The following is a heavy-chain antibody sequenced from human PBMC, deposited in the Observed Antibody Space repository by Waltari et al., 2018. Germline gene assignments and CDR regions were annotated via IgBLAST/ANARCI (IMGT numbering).Heavy chain of an antibody. D-gene: IGHD5-18*01. V-gene: IGHV3-53*01. J-gene: IGHJ4*02. CDR3: ARGGDGYSYGHYYFDY. Sequence: EVQLVESGGGLIQPGGSLRLSCAASGFTVSSNYMSWVSQAPGKGLEWVSVIYSGGSTYYADSVKGRFTISRDNSKNTLYLQMNSLRAEDTAVYYCARGGDGYSYGHYYFDYWGQGTLVTVSS. CDR1: GFTVSSNY. CDR2: IYSGGST.